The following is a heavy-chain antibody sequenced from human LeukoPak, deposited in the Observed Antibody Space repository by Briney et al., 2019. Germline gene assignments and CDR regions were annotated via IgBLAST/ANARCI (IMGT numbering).Heavy chain of an antibody. J-gene: IGHJ6*03. V-gene: IGHV1-2*02. D-gene: IGHD3-10*01. Sequence: ASVKVSCKAAGYTFTGYHMHWVRQAPPQGLEWMGWINPDSGGTDYAQKFQGRVTMTRDTSISTGYMELSRLRSDDTAMYYCARTFYYGSGRARYMDVWGKGTTVTVSS. CDR1: GYTFTGYH. CDR2: INPDSGGT. CDR3: ARTFYYGSGRARYMDV.